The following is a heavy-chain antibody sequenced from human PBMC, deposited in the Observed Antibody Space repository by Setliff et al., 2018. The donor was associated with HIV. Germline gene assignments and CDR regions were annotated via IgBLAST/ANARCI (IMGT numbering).Heavy chain of an antibody. CDR2: INVNSGGT. Sequence: ASVKVSCKASGYTFTGYYMHWVRQAPGQGREWMGWINVNSGGTKYAQKFQGRVTMTRDTSISTAYMEVSSLRSDDTAVYYCAREGSPIYYFDYWSQGTLVTVSS. D-gene: IGHD3-10*01. CDR3: AREGSPIYYFDY. V-gene: IGHV1-2*02. CDR1: GYTFTGYY. J-gene: IGHJ4*02.